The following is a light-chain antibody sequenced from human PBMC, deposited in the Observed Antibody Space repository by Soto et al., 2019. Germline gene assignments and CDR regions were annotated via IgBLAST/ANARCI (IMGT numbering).Light chain of an antibody. CDR3: SSYAGNNNLM. J-gene: IGLJ3*02. V-gene: IGLV2-8*01. CDR1: SSDLGDYDY. CDR2: EVN. Sequence: QSVLTQPPSASGSPGQSVTISCTGTSSDLGDYDYVSWYQQHPGKAPKLMIYEVNQRPSGVPDRFSGSKSGNTASLTVTGLQAEDEADYYCSSYAGNNNLMFGGGTKLTVL.